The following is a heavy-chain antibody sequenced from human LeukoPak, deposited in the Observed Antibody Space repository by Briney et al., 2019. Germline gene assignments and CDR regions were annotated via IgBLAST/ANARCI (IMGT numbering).Heavy chain of an antibody. CDR1: GGSFSGYY. J-gene: IGHJ4*02. V-gene: IGHV4-34*01. CDR2: INHSGST. CDR3: ARVAPYYYGSGGSRPVDY. D-gene: IGHD3-10*01. Sequence: SETLSLTCAVYGGSFSGYYWSWIRQPPGKGLEWIGEINHSGSTNYNPSLKSRVTISVDTSKNQFSLKLSSVTAADKAVYYCARVAPYYYGSGGSRPVDYWGQGTLVTVSS.